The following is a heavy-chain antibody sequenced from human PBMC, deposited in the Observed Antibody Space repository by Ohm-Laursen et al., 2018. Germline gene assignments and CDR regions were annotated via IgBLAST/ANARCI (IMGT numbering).Heavy chain of an antibody. V-gene: IGHV3-53*01. CDR1: GFTVSSNY. CDR3: VKSGIPYAMDV. Sequence: SLRLSCTASGFTVSSNYMSWVRQAPGKGLEWVSVIYSGGSTYYADSVKGRFTISRDNTKNSLYLQMNSLRVEDTAVFYCVKSGIPYAMDVWGQGTTVTVSS. CDR2: IYSGGST. D-gene: IGHD3-10*01. J-gene: IGHJ6*02.